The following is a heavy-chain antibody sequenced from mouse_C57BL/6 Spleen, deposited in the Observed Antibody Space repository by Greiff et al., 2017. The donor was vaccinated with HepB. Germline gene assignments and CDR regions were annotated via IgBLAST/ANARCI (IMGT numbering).Heavy chain of an antibody. CDR3: ARRGSYWYFDV. D-gene: IGHD1-1*01. CDR1: GYSITSGYY. CDR2: ISYDGSN. V-gene: IGHV3-6*01. Sequence: DVKLVESGPGLVKPSQSLSLTCSVTGYSITSGYYWNWIRQFPGNNLEWMGYISYDGSNNYNPSLKNRISITRDTSKNQFFLKLNSVTTEDTATYYCARRGSYWYFDVWGTGTTVTVSS. J-gene: IGHJ1*03.